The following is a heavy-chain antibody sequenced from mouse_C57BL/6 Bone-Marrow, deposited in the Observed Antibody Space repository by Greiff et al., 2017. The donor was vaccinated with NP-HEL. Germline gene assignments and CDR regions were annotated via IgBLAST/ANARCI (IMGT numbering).Heavy chain of an antibody. CDR3: APYLYYGSSYDGVAY. J-gene: IGHJ3*01. CDR2: IHPSDSDT. Sequence: VQLQQPGAELVKPGASVKVSCKASGYTFTSYWMHWVKQRPGQGLEWIGRIHPSDSDTNYNQKFKGKATLTVDKSSSTAYMQLSSLTSEDSAVYYCAPYLYYGSSYDGVAYWGQGTLVTVSA. D-gene: IGHD1-1*01. CDR1: GYTFTSYW. V-gene: IGHV1-74*01.